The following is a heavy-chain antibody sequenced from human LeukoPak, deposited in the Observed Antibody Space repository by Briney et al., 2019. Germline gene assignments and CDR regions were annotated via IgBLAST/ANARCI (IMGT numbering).Heavy chain of an antibody. J-gene: IGHJ3*01. D-gene: IGHD3-3*01. Sequence: GESLKISCKGSGYSFTSYWIGWVRQMPGKGLEWMGIIYPGDSDTRYSPSFQGQVTISADKSISTAYLHWSSLRASDTAMYYCARHPSYDFWSGYYGVDGLDVWGQGTMVTVSS. CDR1: GYSFTSYW. CDR2: IYPGDSDT. V-gene: IGHV5-51*01. CDR3: ARHPSYDFWSGYYGVDGLDV.